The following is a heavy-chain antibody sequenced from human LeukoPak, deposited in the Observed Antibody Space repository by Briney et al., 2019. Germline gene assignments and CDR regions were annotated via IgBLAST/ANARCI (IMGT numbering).Heavy chain of an antibody. CDR1: GFTFSSYA. V-gene: IGHV3-23*01. D-gene: IGHD2-2*01. J-gene: IGHJ4*02. CDR2: ISGSGGST. Sequence: PGGSLRLSCAASGFTFSSYAMSWVRQAPGKGLEGVSAISGSGGSTYYADSVKGRFTISRDNSKNTLYLQMNSLRAEDTAVYYCAKDLDCSSTSCYPDYWGQGTLVTVSS. CDR3: AKDLDCSSTSCYPDY.